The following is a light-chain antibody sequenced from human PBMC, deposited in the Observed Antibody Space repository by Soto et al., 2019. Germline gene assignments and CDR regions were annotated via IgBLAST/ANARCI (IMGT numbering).Light chain of an antibody. V-gene: IGKV1-5*01. Sequence: DIQMTQSPSTLSAFVGDRVTITCRASQSISSWLAWYQQKPGKAPKFLIYDASNLESGVPSRFSGSGSGTEFTLTISSLQPDDFATYYCQQYNDYSLTFGGGTKVEIK. J-gene: IGKJ4*01. CDR1: QSISSW. CDR2: DAS. CDR3: QQYNDYSLT.